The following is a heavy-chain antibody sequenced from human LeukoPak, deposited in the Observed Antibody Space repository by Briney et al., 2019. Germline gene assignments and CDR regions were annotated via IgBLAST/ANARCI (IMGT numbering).Heavy chain of an antibody. CDR2: IYYSGST. J-gene: IGHJ4*02. D-gene: IGHD6-19*01. Sequence: SETLSLTCTVSGGSISSYYWSWIRQPPGKGLEWIGYIYYSGSTNYNPSLKSRVTISVDTSKNQFSLKLSSVTAADTAVYYCAGGGLVVAGSFFSDYWGQGTLVTVSS. CDR3: AGGGLVVAGSFFSDY. CDR1: GGSISSYY. V-gene: IGHV4-59*01.